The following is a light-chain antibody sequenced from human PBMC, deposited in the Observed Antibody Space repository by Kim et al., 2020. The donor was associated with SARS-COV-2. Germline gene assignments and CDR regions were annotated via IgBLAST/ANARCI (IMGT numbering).Light chain of an antibody. CDR3: HQYNSPWT. CDR1: QSIDTH. CDR2: DAS. V-gene: IGKV1-5*01. J-gene: IGKJ2*02. Sequence: DIHMTQSPSTLSASVGDRVTITCRASQSIDTHLAWHQQKPGKAPRLLVFDASSLGSGVPSRFSSSGSGTEFTLTISSLQPDDFATYYCHQYNSPWTLGQGTRLEI.